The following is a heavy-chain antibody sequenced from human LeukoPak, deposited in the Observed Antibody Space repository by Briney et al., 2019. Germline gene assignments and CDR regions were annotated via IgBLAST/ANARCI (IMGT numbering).Heavy chain of an antibody. V-gene: IGHV1-18*01. CDR1: GYTFTSYG. CDR2: ISAYNGNT. D-gene: IGHD3-22*01. Sequence: ASVKVSCKASGYTFTSYGISWVRQAPGQGLEWMGWISAYNGNTNYARKLQGRVTMTTDTSTSTAYMELRSLRSDDTAVYYCARANYYDSSGYYDYWGQGTLVTVSS. J-gene: IGHJ4*02. CDR3: ARANYYDSSGYYDY.